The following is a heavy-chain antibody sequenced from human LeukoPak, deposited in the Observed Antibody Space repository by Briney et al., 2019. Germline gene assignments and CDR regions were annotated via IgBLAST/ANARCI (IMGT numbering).Heavy chain of an antibody. D-gene: IGHD2-2*02. V-gene: IGHV3-23*01. CDR3: AKARDCSSTSCYIMSYGMDV. J-gene: IGHJ6*02. Sequence: GGSLRLSCAASGFTFSSYAMGWVRQAPGKGLEWVSLISGSGGSTLYADSVKGRFTISRDNSKNTLYLQMNNLRGEDTAVYYCAKARDCSSTSCYIMSYGMDVWGQGTTVTVSS. CDR1: GFTFSSYA. CDR2: ISGSGGST.